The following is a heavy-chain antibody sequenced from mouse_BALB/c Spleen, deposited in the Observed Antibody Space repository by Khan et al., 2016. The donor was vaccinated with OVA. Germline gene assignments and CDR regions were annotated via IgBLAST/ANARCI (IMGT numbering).Heavy chain of an antibody. Sequence: EVELVESGGDLVKPGGSLKLSCAASGFTFSTYAMSWVRQTPEKRLEWVATINSDGDYIYYPDSVKGRFTISRDNAKNALYLQMSSLRSEDTAMYFCARHNYGPFADWGQGTLVTVSA. D-gene: IGHD1-1*01. CDR1: GFTFSTYA. CDR2: INSDGDYI. CDR3: ARHNYGPFAD. V-gene: IGHV5-9-3*01. J-gene: IGHJ3*01.